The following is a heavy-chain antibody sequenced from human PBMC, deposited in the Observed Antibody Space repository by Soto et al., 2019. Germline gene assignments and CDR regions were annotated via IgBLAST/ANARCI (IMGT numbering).Heavy chain of an antibody. CDR2: IYWNDEK. CDR3: AHRLRWLANFDY. V-gene: IGHV2-5*01. D-gene: IGHD6-19*01. CDR1: GFSLTTSGVG. J-gene: IGHJ4*02. Sequence: QITLKESGPTLVKPTQTLTLTCTFSGFSLTTSGVGVGWIRQPPGKALEWLALIYWNDEKRYSPSLKSRLTITKDTSRNQVVLTMTNMDPVDTATYYCAHRLRWLANFDYWGQGTRVTVSS.